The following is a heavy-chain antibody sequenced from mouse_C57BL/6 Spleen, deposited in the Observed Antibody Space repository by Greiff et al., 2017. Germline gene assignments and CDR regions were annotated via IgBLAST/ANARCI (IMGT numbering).Heavy chain of an antibody. CDR2: ISDGGSYT. J-gene: IGHJ4*01. CDR3: ARGGAQATVMDY. Sequence: EVKLVESGGGLVKPGGSLKLSCAASGFTFSSYAMSWVRQTPEKRLEWVATISDGGSYTYYPDNVKGRFTISRDNAKNNLYLQMSHLKSEDTAMYDCARGGAQATVMDYWGQGTSVTVSS. V-gene: IGHV5-4*03. CDR1: GFTFSSYA. D-gene: IGHD3-2*02.